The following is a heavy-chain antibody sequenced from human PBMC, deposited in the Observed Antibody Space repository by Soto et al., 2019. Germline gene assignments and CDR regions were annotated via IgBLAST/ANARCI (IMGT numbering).Heavy chain of an antibody. Sequence: QVQLVESGGGVVQPGRSLRLSCAASGFTFSSYGMHWVRQAPGKGLEWVAVISYDGSNKYYADSVKGRFTISRDNSKNTLYLQMNSLRAEDTAVYYCAKDRARAEEWSNWFDPWGQGTLVTVSS. D-gene: IGHD3-3*01. CDR2: ISYDGSNK. CDR1: GFTFSSYG. CDR3: AKDRARAEEWSNWFDP. J-gene: IGHJ5*02. V-gene: IGHV3-30*18.